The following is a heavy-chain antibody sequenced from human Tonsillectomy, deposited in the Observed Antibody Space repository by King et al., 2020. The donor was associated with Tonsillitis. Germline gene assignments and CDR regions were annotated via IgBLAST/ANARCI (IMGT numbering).Heavy chain of an antibody. CDR2: ISYDGRDK. D-gene: IGHD1-26*01. CDR1: GFNFSTFG. V-gene: IGHV3-33*05. Sequence: VQLVESGGGVVPPGRSLRLSCGASGFNFSTFGMHWVRQAPGRGLEWVALISYDGRDKYYADSVKGRFTISRDNSKHTLSLRMNCLRAEDTAMYYCVSGAVFIVGDDYYYHGIVVWGRGTTLAVSS. CDR3: VSGAVFIVGDDYYYHGIVV. J-gene: IGHJ6*02.